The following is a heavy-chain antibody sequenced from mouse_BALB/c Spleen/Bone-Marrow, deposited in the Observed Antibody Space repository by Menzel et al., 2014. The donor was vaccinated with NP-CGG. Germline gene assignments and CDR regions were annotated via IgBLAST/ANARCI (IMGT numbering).Heavy chain of an antibody. D-gene: IGHD1-1*01. CDR3: ARLNYYGNLFV. V-gene: IGHV4-1*02. CDR1: GFDLSRYW. Sequence: EVKLEGSGGGLVQPGGSLKLSCAASGFDLSRYWMSWVRQAPGKGLDWIGEINPDSSTINYTPSLKDKFIISRDNAKNTLYLQMSKVRSEDTALYYCARLNYYGNLFVWGAGTTVTVSS. J-gene: IGHJ1*01. CDR2: INPDSSTI.